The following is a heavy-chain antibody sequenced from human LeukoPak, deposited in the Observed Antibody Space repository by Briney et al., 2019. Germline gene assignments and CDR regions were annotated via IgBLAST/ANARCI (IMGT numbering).Heavy chain of an antibody. CDR2: ISSSSSYI. CDR3: TRKYCSSTSCFYLN. CDR1: GFTFSSYS. J-gene: IGHJ4*02. Sequence: GGSLRLSCAASGFTFSSYSMNWVRQAPGKGLEWISSISSSSSYIYYADSVKGRFTISRDNAKNSLYLQVNSLRAEDTAVYYCTRKYCSSTSCFYLNWGQGTLVTVSS. D-gene: IGHD2-2*01. V-gene: IGHV3-21*01.